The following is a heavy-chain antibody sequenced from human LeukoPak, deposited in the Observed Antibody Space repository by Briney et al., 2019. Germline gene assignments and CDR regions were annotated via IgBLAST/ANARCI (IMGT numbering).Heavy chain of an antibody. D-gene: IGHD6-6*01. CDR1: GGSFSGYY. V-gene: IGHV4-34*01. CDR2: INHSGST. Sequence: SETLSLTCAVYGGSFSGYYWSWIRQPPGKGLEWIGEINHSGSTNYNPSLKSRVTISVDTSKNQFSLKLSSVTAADTAVYYCARRGGYSSSFSVWPFDYWGQGTLVTVSS. CDR3: ARRGGYSSSFSVWPFDY. J-gene: IGHJ4*02.